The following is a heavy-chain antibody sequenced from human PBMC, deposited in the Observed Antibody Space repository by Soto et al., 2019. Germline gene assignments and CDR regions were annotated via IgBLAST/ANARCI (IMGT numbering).Heavy chain of an antibody. CDR1: GASISSSDYY. Sequence: QLQLQEPGPGLLKPSETLSLTCTVAGASISSSDYYWGWIRQPPGKGLEWTGSIFYNGNTYYSRSLKSRLTTSRDTSKSQFSLKLSSVTAADTAVYFCARHRYGYGLDVWGQGTTVTVSS. J-gene: IGHJ6*02. V-gene: IGHV4-39*01. CDR3: ARHRYGYGLDV. D-gene: IGHD3-9*01. CDR2: IFYNGNT.